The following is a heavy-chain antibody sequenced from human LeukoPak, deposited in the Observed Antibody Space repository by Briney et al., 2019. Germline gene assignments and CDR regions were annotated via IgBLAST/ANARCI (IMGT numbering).Heavy chain of an antibody. CDR3: AKGPVVYSANAIDY. D-gene: IGHD2-8*02. V-gene: IGHV3-23*01. Sequence: TGGSLRLSCAASGFTFSSYAMSWVRQAPGKGLEWVSAISGSGGSTYYADSVKGRFTISRDNSKNTLYLQMNSLRAEDTAVYYCAKGPVVYSANAIDYWGQGTLVTVSS. CDR1: GFTFSSYA. CDR2: ISGSGGST. J-gene: IGHJ4*02.